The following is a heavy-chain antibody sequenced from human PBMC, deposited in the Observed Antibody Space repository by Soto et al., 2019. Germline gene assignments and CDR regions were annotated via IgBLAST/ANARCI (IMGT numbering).Heavy chain of an antibody. V-gene: IGHV4-59*01. J-gene: IGHJ1*01. CDR3: ARSIAVAGRQYFQH. CDR2: IYYSGST. D-gene: IGHD6-19*01. CDR1: GGSISSYY. Sequence: SETLSLTCTVSGGSISSYYWSWIRQPPGKGLEWIGYIYYSGSTNYNPSLKSRVTISVDTSKNQFSLKLSSVTAADTAVYYCARSIAVAGRQYFQHWGQGTLVTVSS.